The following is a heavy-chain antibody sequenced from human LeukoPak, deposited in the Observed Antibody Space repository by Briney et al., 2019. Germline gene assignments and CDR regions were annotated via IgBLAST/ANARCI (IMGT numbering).Heavy chain of an antibody. CDR1: GDSISSSGYY. CDR3: ARDSSGSVDY. V-gene: IGHV4-39*07. D-gene: IGHD3-22*01. J-gene: IGHJ4*02. CDR2: IYYSGRT. Sequence: SETLSLTCTVSGDSISSSGYYWGWIRQPPGKGLEWIASIYYSGRTYYNPSLKSRITISVDSSKNQFSLRLSSVTAADTAVYYCARDSSGSVDYWGQGTLVTVSS.